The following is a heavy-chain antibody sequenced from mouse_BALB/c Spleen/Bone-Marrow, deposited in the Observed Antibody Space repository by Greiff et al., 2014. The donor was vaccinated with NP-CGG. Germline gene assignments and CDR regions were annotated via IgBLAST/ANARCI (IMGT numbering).Heavy chain of an antibody. V-gene: IGHV1S56*01. CDR1: GYTFTTYD. J-gene: IGHJ2*01. CDR3: ARGGDYHYFGY. D-gene: IGHD2-4*01. Sequence: LVESGPELVKPGALVKISCKASGYTFTTYDINWVKQRPGQGLEWIGWISPGDGNTNYNEKFKGKATLTADKSSSTAYMQLSSLTSENSAVYFCARGGDYHYFGYWGQGTTLTVSS. CDR2: ISPGDGNT.